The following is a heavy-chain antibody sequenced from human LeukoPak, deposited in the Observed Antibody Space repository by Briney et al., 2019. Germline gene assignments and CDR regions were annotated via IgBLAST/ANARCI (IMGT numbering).Heavy chain of an antibody. D-gene: IGHD3-10*01. V-gene: IGHV1-3*01. J-gene: IGHJ4*02. CDR3: ARGRRTDVARGSYYFDY. CDR1: QYSSSDYA. Sequence: ASVKVSCKASQYSSSDYAIHWVRQAPGQRLEWMGWIDAGNGRTKYSQSFQGRLTIIRDTSATTAYMELSGLTSEDTATYYCARGRRTDVARGSYYFDYWGQGTLVSVST. CDR2: IDAGNGRT.